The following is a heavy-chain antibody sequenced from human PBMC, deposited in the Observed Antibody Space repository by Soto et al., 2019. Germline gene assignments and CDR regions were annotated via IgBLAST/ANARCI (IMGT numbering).Heavy chain of an antibody. CDR1: GYNFASNH. V-gene: IGHV1-46*01. J-gene: IGHJ4*02. D-gene: IGHD6-13*01. CDR2: IHPTDGST. Sequence: QVQLVQSGAEVKEPGASVKVSCKASGYNFASNHMHWVRQIPGQGLEWMGIIHPTDGSTSYAQRFRGRTPLTRAAPTNSVHMELRGLTSAATAVFYWVRDRCGSWTFDYWGQGPLLTVSS. CDR3: VRDRCGSWTFDY.